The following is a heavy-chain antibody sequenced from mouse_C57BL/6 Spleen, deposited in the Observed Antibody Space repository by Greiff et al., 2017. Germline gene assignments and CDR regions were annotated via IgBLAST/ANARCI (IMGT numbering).Heavy chain of an antibody. CDR1: GYAFSSSW. V-gene: IGHV1-82*01. D-gene: IGHD1-1*01. CDR3: ARQGSITTRDWYFDV. J-gene: IGHJ1*03. Sequence: VKLMESGPELVKPGASVKISCKASGYAFSSSWMNWVKQRPGKGLEWIGRIYPGDGDTNYNGKFKGKATLTADKSSSTAYMQLSSLTSEDSAVYFCARQGSITTRDWYFDVWGTGTTVTVSS. CDR2: IYPGDGDT.